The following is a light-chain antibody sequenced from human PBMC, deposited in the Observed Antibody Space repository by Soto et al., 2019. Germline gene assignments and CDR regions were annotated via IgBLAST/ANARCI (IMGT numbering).Light chain of an antibody. CDR1: SSDVGRYNY. V-gene: IGLV2-8*01. Sequence: QSALTQPPSASGSPGQSVTISCTGTSSDVGRYNYVSWYQQEPGKAPKLIIYEVTKRPSGVPDRFSGSKSGNTASLTVSGLQAEDEADYYCSSYTGSNNLVIFGGGTK. CDR2: EVT. CDR3: SSYTGSNNLVI. J-gene: IGLJ2*01.